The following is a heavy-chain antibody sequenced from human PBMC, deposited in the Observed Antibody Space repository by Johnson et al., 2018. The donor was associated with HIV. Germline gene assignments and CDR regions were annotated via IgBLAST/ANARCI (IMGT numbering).Heavy chain of an antibody. CDR3: APSGAGRYCSGGSCYDDAFDI. Sequence: QVQLVESGGGVVQAGRSLRLSCAASGFSFSSYALHWVRQAPGKGLEWVAVVSYETTNKHYADSVKGRFTISRDNSKNTLYLQMNSLRAEDTAVYYCAPSGAGRYCSGGSCYDDAFDIWGQGTMVTVSS. CDR2: VSYETTNK. D-gene: IGHD2-15*01. J-gene: IGHJ3*02. CDR1: GFSFSSYA. V-gene: IGHV3-30-3*01.